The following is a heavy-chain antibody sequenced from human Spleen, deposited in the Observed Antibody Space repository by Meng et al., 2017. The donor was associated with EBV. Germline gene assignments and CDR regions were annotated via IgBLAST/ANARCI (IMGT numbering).Heavy chain of an antibody. Sequence: HVYLTESGAVVENPGSSVKGSCSTSVRPFRSDAFGWVRQAPGQGLEWMGGLIPMVGAPHYAQKFQGRVTIIADESTSTHSMELNSLRSEDTAMYYCASESGRGFTPDYWGQGTLVTVSS. CDR2: LIPMVGAP. CDR3: ASESGRGFTPDY. J-gene: IGHJ4*02. V-gene: IGHV1-69*01. D-gene: IGHD3-10*01. CDR1: VRPFRSDA.